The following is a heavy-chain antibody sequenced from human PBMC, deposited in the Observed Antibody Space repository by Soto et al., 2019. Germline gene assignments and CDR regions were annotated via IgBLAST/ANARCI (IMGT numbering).Heavy chain of an antibody. CDR2: ISRSGGST. D-gene: IGHD6-19*01. CDR1: GFTFSSYA. V-gene: IGHV3-23*01. CDR3: ATGGGSGPFDY. Sequence: EVQLLESGGDLVQPGGSLRLSCAASGFTFSSYATSWVRQAPGKGLEWVSAISRSGGSTYYVDSVKGRFTISRDNSKNTLYLQVNSLRAEDTAVYYCATGGGSGPFDYWGQGTLVTVSS. J-gene: IGHJ4*02.